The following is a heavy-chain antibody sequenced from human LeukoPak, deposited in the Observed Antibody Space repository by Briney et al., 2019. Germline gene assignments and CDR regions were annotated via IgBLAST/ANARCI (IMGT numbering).Heavy chain of an antibody. CDR2: ISGSGDST. V-gene: IGHV3-23*01. Sequence: GGSLRLSCAASGFTFSSYAVNWVRQAPGKGLEWVSTISGSGDSTYYADSVKGRFTISRDNSKDTLYLQMNSLRVEDTAVYYCVRDLGPAWYWGQGALVTVSS. CDR3: VRDLGPAWY. J-gene: IGHJ4*02. CDR1: GFTFSSYA.